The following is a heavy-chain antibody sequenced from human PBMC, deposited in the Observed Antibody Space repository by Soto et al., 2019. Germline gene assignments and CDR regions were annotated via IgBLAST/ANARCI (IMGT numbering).Heavy chain of an antibody. CDR2: IWFDGSNK. CDR1: GFTFRSYG. CDR3: ATTGPY. Sequence: ESGGGVVQSGRSLRLSCAASGFTFRSYGMHWVRQAPGKGLEWVAVIWFDGSNKFYADSVKGRFTISRDNSKNTVSLQMNSLRDEDSAAYYCATTGPYWGQGTLVTVSS. J-gene: IGHJ4*02. V-gene: IGHV3-33*01.